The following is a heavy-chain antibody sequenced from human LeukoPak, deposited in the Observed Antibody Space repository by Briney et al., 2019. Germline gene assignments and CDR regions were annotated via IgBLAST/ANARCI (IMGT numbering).Heavy chain of an antibody. CDR2: INPSGGST. CDR1: GYTFTSYY. Sequence: ALVKVSCKASGYTFTSYYMHWVRQAPGQGLEWMGIINPSGGSTSYAQKFQGRVTMTRDTSTSTVYMELSSLRSEDTAVYYCARDIAPDYYGSGSPGNYWGQGTLVTVSS. V-gene: IGHV1-46*01. J-gene: IGHJ4*02. D-gene: IGHD3-10*01. CDR3: ARDIAPDYYGSGSPGNY.